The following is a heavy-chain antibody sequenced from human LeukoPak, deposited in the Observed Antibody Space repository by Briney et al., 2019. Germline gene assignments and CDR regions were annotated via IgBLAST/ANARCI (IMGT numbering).Heavy chain of an antibody. CDR1: GYTFTSYY. V-gene: IGHV1-46*01. Sequence: ASVKVSCKASGYTFTSYYMHWVRQAPGQGLEWMGIINPSGGSTSYAQKFQGRVTMTRDTSTSTVYMELSSLRSEDTAVYYCARGSETFLGVRSPRLGAFDIWGQGTMVTVSS. J-gene: IGHJ3*02. D-gene: IGHD3-10*01. CDR2: INPSGGST. CDR3: ARGSETFLGVRSPRLGAFDI.